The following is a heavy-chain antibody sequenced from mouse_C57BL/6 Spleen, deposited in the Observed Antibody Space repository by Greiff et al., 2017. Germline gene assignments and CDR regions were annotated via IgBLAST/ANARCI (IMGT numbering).Heavy chain of an antibody. J-gene: IGHJ2*01. D-gene: IGHD4-1*01. CDR1: GYTFTSYW. CDR2: IDPSDSYT. Sequence: QVQLQQPGAELVRPGTSVKLSCKASGYTFTSYWMHWVKQRPGQGLEWIGVIDPSDSYTNYNQKFKGKATLTVDTSSSTAYMQLSRLTSEDSAVYYCARDQTGTRGYFDYWGQGTTLTVSS. CDR3: ARDQTGTRGYFDY. V-gene: IGHV1-59*01.